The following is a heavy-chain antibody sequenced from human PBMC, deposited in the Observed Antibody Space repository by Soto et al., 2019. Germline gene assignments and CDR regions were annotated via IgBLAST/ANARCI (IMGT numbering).Heavy chain of an antibody. CDR3: ARVFYSVAGTGGFDY. CDR2: ISSSSSTI. J-gene: IGHJ4*02. CDR1: GFTFSSYS. D-gene: IGHD6-19*01. V-gene: IGHV3-48*02. Sequence: EVQLVESGGGLVQPGGSLRLSCAASGFTFSSYSMNWVRQAPGKGLEWVSYISSSSSTIYYADSVKGRFTISRDNAKNSLYLQMNSLRDEDTAVYYCARVFYSVAGTGGFDYWGQGTLVTVSS.